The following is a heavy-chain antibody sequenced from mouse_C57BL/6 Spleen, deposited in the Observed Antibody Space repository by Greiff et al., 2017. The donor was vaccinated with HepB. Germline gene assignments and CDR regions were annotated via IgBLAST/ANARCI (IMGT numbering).Heavy chain of an antibody. D-gene: IGHD1-1*01. J-gene: IGHJ2*01. Sequence: EVQLMESGGDLVKPGGSLKLSCAASGFTFSSYGMSWVRQTPDKRLEWVATISSGGSYTYYPDSVKGRYTISRDNANNTPYLQQSSLKSEDTARYDVARRDHYGSSYDYWGQGTTLTVSS. CDR1: GFTFSSYG. CDR3: ARRDHYGSSYDY. CDR2: ISSGGSYT. V-gene: IGHV5-6*01.